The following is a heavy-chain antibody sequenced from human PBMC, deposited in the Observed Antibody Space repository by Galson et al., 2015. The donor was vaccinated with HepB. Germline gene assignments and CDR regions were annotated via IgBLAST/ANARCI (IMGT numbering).Heavy chain of an antibody. D-gene: IGHD2-2*01. CDR2: IYTSGST. Sequence: SETLSLTCTVSGGSISSYYWSWIRQPAGKGLEWIGRIYTSGSTNYNPSLKSRVTMSVDTSKNQFSLKLSSVTAADTAVYYCARDQQGCSSTSCYSNWFDPWGQGTLVTVSS. CDR1: GGSISSYY. J-gene: IGHJ5*02. CDR3: ARDQQGCSSTSCYSNWFDP. V-gene: IGHV4-4*07.